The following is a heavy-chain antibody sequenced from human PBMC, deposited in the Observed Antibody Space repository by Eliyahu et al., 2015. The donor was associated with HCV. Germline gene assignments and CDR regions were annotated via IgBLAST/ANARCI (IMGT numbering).Heavy chain of an antibody. D-gene: IGHD1-26*01. CDR3: AKGSSLYSGSYPFDY. Sequence: EVQLLESGGGLVQPGGSLRLSCAASGFXFSSYAMSWVRQAPGKGLEWVSAISGSGGSTYYADSVKGRFTISRDNSKNTLYLQMNSLRAEDTAVYYCAKGSSLYSGSYPFDYWGQGTLVTVSS. CDR2: ISGSGGST. CDR1: GFXFSSYA. J-gene: IGHJ4*02. V-gene: IGHV3-23*01.